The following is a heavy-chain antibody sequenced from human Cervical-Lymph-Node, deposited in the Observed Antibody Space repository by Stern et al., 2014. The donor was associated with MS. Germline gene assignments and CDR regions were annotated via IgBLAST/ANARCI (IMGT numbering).Heavy chain of an antibody. Sequence: QVQLVESGGGVVQPGRSLRLSCAASGFTFSSSGMHWGRQAPGQGLEWLAIIWYDGSNRYYADSVKGRFTISRDNSKNTLYLQMNSLRAEDTAVYYCAREGGNTAEYFQHWGQGTLVTVSS. V-gene: IGHV3-33*01. CDR1: GFTFSSSG. J-gene: IGHJ1*01. CDR2: IWYDGSNR. CDR3: AREGGNTAEYFQH. D-gene: IGHD4-23*01.